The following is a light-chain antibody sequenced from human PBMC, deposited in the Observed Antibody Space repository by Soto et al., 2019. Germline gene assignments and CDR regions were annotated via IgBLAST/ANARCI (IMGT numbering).Light chain of an antibody. CDR1: QSVATN. V-gene: IGKV3-15*01. Sequence: EAVLTQSPATLSVSPGERATLSCRASQSVATNLAWYQQRPGQAPRLLIYGASKRAVGLPARFSGSGSGTEFTLTITSLQSEDFAVYYCQQYGSSSWTFGQGTKVDIK. CDR2: GAS. CDR3: QQYGSSSWT. J-gene: IGKJ1*01.